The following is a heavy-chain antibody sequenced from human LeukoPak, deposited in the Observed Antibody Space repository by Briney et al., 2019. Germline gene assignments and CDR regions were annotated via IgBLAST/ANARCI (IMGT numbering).Heavy chain of an antibody. CDR2: FYSDGST. D-gene: IGHD3-10*01. J-gene: IGHJ5*02. V-gene: IGHV3-66*01. Sequence: GGSLRLSCAVSGITVTNIHMTWIRQAPGKGLEWVSIFYSDGSTSYADSVKGRFTMSRDNSKDTLYLQMNSLRAEDTAMYYCARELRPTGELLPTAFDPWGQGTLVTVSS. CDR1: GITVTNIH. CDR3: ARELRPTGELLPTAFDP.